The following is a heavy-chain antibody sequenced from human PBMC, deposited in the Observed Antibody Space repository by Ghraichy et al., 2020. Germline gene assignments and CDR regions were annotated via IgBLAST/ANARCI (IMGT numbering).Heavy chain of an antibody. CDR2: IYSGGST. Sequence: GALRLSCAASGFTVSSNYMSWVRQAPGKGLEWVSVIYSGGSTYYADSVKGRFTISRDNSKNTLYLQMNSLRAEDTAVYYCARAREWELPFDYWGQGTLVTVSS. CDR1: GFTVSSNY. CDR3: ARAREWELPFDY. D-gene: IGHD1-26*01. V-gene: IGHV3-53*01. J-gene: IGHJ4*02.